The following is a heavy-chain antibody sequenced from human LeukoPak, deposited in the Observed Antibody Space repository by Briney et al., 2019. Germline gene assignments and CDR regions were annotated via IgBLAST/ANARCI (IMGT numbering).Heavy chain of an antibody. Sequence: GGSLRLSCAASGFTFSSYSMNWVRQAPGKGLEWVSSISSSSSYIYYADSVKGRFTISRDNAKNSLYLQMNSLRAEDTAVYYCARDLSPNYFDSSGFDYWGQGTLVTVSS. J-gene: IGHJ4*02. CDR2: ISSSSSYI. CDR1: GFTFSSYS. CDR3: ARDLSPNYFDSSGFDY. D-gene: IGHD3-22*01. V-gene: IGHV3-21*01.